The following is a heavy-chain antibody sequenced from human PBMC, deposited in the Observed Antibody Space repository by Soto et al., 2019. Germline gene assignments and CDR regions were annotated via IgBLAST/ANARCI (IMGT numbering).Heavy chain of an antibody. CDR1: GYTFTGYY. Sequence: ASLKVSCKAAGYTFTGYYMHWVRRAPGQGLEWMGWINPNGGDTNYPQQFQGRVSMTRTTCISTAYMELSRVRSDATAVYCCAPRIHTIFDSCYANFDYWGQGTLVTVYS. J-gene: IGHJ4*02. CDR3: APRIHTIFDSCYANFDY. CDR2: INPNGGDT. D-gene: IGHD5-12*01. V-gene: IGHV1-2*02.